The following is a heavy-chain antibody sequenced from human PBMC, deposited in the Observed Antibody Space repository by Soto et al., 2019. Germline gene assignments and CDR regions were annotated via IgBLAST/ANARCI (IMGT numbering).Heavy chain of an antibody. CDR2: IYYSGST. V-gene: IGHV4-31*02. CDR1: GVSISSGGYY. Sequence: SETLSLTCTVSGVSISSGGYYWSWIRQHPGKGLEWIGYIYYSGSTYYNPSLKSRVTISVDTSKNQFSLKLSSVTAADTAVYYCARDRGRFLESNNWFDPWGQGTLVTVSS. J-gene: IGHJ5*02. CDR3: ARDRGRFLESNNWFDP. D-gene: IGHD3-3*01.